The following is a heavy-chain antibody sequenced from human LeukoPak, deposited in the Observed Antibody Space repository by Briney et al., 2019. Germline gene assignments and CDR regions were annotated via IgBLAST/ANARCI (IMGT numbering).Heavy chain of an antibody. CDR1: GFTFSSYS. CDR3: AKYYVGTNSNFDS. D-gene: IGHD1-26*01. J-gene: IGHJ4*02. CDR2: ISSSSSYI. Sequence: GGSLRLSCAASGFTFSSYSMNWVRQAPGKGLEWVSSISSSSSYIYYADSVKGRFTISRDNSKNTLYLQMNSLRAEDTAVYYCAKYYVGTNSNFDSWGQGTLVTVSS. V-gene: IGHV3-21*04.